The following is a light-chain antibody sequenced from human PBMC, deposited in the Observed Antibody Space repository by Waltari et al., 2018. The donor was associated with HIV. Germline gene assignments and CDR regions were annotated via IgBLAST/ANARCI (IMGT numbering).Light chain of an antibody. J-gene: IGKJ4*01. CDR3: QQDNNWPLA. CDR1: QSVSTN. CDR2: GAS. Sequence: EIMMTQSPATLSVSPGARATLSCRASQSVSTNLAWYQQKPGQAPRLLSYGASTRATGIPARFSGSGSGTDFTLTISSLQSEDSVTYYCQQDNNWPLAFGGGTKVEIK. V-gene: IGKV3-15*01.